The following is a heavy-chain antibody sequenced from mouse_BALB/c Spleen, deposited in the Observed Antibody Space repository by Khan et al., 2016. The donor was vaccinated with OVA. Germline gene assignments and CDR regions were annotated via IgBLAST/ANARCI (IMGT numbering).Heavy chain of an antibody. CDR3: TRVYYRYDRYFDV. CDR1: GFSLSTYG. V-gene: IGHV2-4-1*01. Sequence: QVQLKQSGPGLVQPSQSLSITCTVTGFSLSTYGIHWVRQSPGKGLEWLGVIWSGGSTDYNAAFISRLSISKDNSKSQVFFKMNSRQTEDTAIYYCTRVYYRYDRYFDVWGAGTTVTVAS. CDR2: IWSGGST. D-gene: IGHD2-14*01. J-gene: IGHJ1*01.